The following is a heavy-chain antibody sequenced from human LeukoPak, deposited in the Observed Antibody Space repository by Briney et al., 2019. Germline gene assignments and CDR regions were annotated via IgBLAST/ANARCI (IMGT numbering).Heavy chain of an antibody. Sequence: ASVSVSCKASGYTFTGYYMHWVRQAPGQGLEWMGWINPNSGGTNYAQTFQGRVTMTRDTAISTAYMELSRLRSDDTAVYYCARGTDGYDKMSGAFDIWGQGTMVTVSS. V-gene: IGHV1-2*02. CDR1: GYTFTGYY. J-gene: IGHJ3*02. CDR2: INPNSGGT. CDR3: ARGTDGYDKMSGAFDI. D-gene: IGHD3-22*01.